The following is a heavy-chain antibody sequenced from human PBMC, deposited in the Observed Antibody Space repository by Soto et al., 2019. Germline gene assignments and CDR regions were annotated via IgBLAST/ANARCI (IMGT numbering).Heavy chain of an antibody. CDR3: ARAVVFYDYVWGSYRATSNWFDP. CDR1: GGSISSGGYS. V-gene: IGHV4-30-2*01. J-gene: IGHJ5*02. CDR2: IYHSGST. D-gene: IGHD3-16*01. Sequence: SDTLSLTCAVSGGSISSGGYSWSWIRQPPGKGLEWIGYIYHSGSTYYNPSLKSRVTISVDTSKNQFSLKLSSVTAADTAVYYCARAVVFYDYVWGSYRATSNWFDPWGQGTLVTVSS.